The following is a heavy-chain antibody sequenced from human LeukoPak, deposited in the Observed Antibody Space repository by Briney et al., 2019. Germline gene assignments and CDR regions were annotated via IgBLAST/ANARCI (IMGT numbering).Heavy chain of an antibody. V-gene: IGHV1-46*01. Sequence: ASVKVSCKASGYTFTKYYIHWVRQAPGQGLEWLGLINPGGDNTNYAQNFQGRVTMTRDTSSSTAYMELSRLRSDDTAVYYCARDGYCSGGSCYFFSPYWGQGTLVTVSS. D-gene: IGHD2-15*01. J-gene: IGHJ4*02. CDR1: GYTFTKYY. CDR3: ARDGYCSGGSCYFFSPY. CDR2: INPGGDNT.